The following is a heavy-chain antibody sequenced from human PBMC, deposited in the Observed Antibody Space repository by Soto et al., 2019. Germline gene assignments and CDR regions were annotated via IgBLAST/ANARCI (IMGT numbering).Heavy chain of an antibody. J-gene: IGHJ4*02. V-gene: IGHV5-51*03. D-gene: IGHD3-3*01. CDR2: IYPSDADT. Sequence: PGASLKICCKCSGYYFAGYWISWVRQIPGKGLELMGIIYPSDADTRYRPSFQSQVTISADKSISSAYLQWSSLRALDTAMYYCARGGVSTRTFDYWGQGTPVTVSS. CDR1: GYYFAGYW. CDR3: ARGGVSTRTFDY.